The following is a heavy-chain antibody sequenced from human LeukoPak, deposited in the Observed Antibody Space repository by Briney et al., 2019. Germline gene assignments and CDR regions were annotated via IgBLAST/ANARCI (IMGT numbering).Heavy chain of an antibody. CDR3: AKDHVEDGDSVSDYYYYMDV. D-gene: IGHD4-17*01. CDR2: IWYDGSNK. CDR1: GFTFSSYG. Sequence: GESLRLSCAASGFTFSSYGMHWVRQAPGKGLEWVAVIWYDGSNKYYADSVRGRFTISRDNSKNTLYLQMNSLRAEDTAVYYCAKDHVEDGDSVSDYYYYMDVWGKGTTVNVSS. J-gene: IGHJ6*03. V-gene: IGHV3-33*06.